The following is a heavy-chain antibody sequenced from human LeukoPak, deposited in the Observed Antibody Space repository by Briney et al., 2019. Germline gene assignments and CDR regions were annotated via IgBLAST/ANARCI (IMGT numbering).Heavy chain of an antibody. CDR1: GYTFTSYG. J-gene: IGHJ4*02. CDR3: AREDSSSSVGY. D-gene: IGHD6-6*01. Sequence: SVKVSCKASGYTFTSYGISWVRQAPGQGLEWMGGIIPIFGTANYAQKFQGRVTITADESTSTAYMELSSLRSEDTAVYYCAREDSSSSVGYWGQGTLVTVSS. V-gene: IGHV1-69*13. CDR2: IIPIFGTA.